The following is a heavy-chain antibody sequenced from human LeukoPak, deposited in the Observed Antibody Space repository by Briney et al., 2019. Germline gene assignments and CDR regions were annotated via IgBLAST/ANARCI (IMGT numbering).Heavy chain of an antibody. CDR2: ISSSSSTI. V-gene: IGHV3-48*01. CDR1: GFTFSRYS. J-gene: IGHJ4*02. Sequence: GGSLRLSCAASGFTFSRYSMLWVRQAPGKGLEWVSYISSSSSTIYYADSVKGRFTISRDNAKNSLYLQMNTLRAEDTAVYYCARDRHKYNYDSGGYPPYWGQGTLVTVSS. CDR3: ARDRHKYNYDSGGYPPY. D-gene: IGHD3-22*01.